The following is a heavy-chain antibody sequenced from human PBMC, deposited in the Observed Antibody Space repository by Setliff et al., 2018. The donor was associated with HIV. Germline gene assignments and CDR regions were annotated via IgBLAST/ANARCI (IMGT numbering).Heavy chain of an antibody. CDR1: GFTFSNAW. CDR3: TTAYITMIVVVNDAFDI. CDR2: IKSKTDGGTT. Sequence: GGSLRLSCAASGFTFSNAWMNWVRQAPGKGLEWVGRIKSKTDGGTTDYAAPVKGRFTISRDDSKNTLYLQMNSLKTEDTAVYYCTTAYITMIVVVNDAFDIWGQGTMVTVSS. V-gene: IGHV3-15*01. D-gene: IGHD3-22*01. J-gene: IGHJ3*02.